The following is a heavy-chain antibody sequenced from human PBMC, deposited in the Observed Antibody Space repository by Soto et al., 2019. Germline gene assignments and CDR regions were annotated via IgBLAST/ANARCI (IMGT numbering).Heavy chain of an antibody. CDR3: ARVSSSSSARYYYYGMDV. D-gene: IGHD6-6*01. V-gene: IGHV4-34*01. CDR1: GGSFSGYY. CDR2: INHSGST. J-gene: IGHJ6*02. Sequence: SETLSLTCAVYGGSFSGYYWSWIRQPPGKGLEWIGEINHSGSTNYNPSLKSRVTISVDTSKNQFSLKLSSVTAADTAVYYCARVSSSSSARYYYYGMDVWGQGTKVT.